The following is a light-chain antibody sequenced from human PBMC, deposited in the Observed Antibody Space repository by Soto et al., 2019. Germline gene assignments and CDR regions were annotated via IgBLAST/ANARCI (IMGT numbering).Light chain of an antibody. V-gene: IGKV3-15*01. CDR2: YAS. Sequence: EVMMTQSPATLSVSPGDTATLSCRASQSISKNLAWYQQKPGQVPRLLIYYASTRATDVPARFSGSGSGTEFTLTISSLQSEDFALYYCQQYNDWPPITFGQGTRLEIK. CDR3: QQYNDWPPIT. J-gene: IGKJ5*01. CDR1: QSISKN.